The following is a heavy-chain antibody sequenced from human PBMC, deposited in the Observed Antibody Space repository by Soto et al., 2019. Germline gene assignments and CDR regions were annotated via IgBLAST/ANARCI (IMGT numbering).Heavy chain of an antibody. J-gene: IGHJ4*02. Sequence: SETLSLTCTVSGGSISSGGYFWSWVRQHPGKGLEWIGNIYYSGRTYYNPSLKSRVTISVDTSKNQFSLKLSSVTAADTAVYFCARFAKEENPKVGSWYYFDYWGQGTRVTVSS. D-gene: IGHD6-13*01. V-gene: IGHV4-31*03. CDR1: GGSISSGGYF. CDR2: IYYSGRT. CDR3: ARFAKEENPKVGSWYYFDY.